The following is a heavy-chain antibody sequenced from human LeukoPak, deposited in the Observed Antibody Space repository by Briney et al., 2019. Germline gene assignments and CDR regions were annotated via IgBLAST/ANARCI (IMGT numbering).Heavy chain of an antibody. CDR3: ARAGTTVTYFDY. J-gene: IGHJ4*02. CDR2: IYSGGST. CDR1: GFTVSSNY. V-gene: IGHV3-53*01. D-gene: IGHD4-17*01. Sequence: SGGSLRLSCAASGFTVSSNYMSRVRQAPGKGLEWVSIIYSGGSTYYADSVKGRFTISRDNSKNTLYLQMNSLRAEDTAVYYCARAGTTVTYFDYWGQGTLVTVSS.